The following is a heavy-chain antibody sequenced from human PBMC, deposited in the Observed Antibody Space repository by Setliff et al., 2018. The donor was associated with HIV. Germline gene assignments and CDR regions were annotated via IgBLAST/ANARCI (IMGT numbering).Heavy chain of an antibody. CDR1: GGSIISGSNY. J-gene: IGHJ3*02. CDR3: VRGPHTSSWYGGYAFDI. Sequence: SETLSLTCTVSGGSIISGSNYWSWLRRRAGKGLEWIGRLYTSGSTNYNPSLKRRVTMSVDTSKNQFSLNLNSVTAADTAVYYCVRGPHTSSWYGGYAFDIWGQGTMVTVSS. D-gene: IGHD6-13*01. V-gene: IGHV4-61*02. CDR2: LYTSGST.